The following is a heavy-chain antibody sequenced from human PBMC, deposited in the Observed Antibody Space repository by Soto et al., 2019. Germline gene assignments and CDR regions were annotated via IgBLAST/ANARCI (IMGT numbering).Heavy chain of an antibody. CDR1: GFTFSSYA. V-gene: IGHV3-23*01. Sequence: GGSLRLSCAASGFTFSSYAMSWVCQAPGKGLEWVSAISGSGGSTYYADSVKGRFTISRDNSKNTLYLQMNSLRAEDTAVYYCAKVGYGDYFLGAFDIWGQGTMVTVSS. CDR3: AKVGYGDYFLGAFDI. J-gene: IGHJ3*02. D-gene: IGHD4-17*01. CDR2: ISGSGGST.